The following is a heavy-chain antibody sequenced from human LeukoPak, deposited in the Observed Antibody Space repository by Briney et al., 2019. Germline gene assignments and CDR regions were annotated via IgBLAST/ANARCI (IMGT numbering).Heavy chain of an antibody. V-gene: IGHV4-34*01. J-gene: IGHJ4*02. CDR2: INHSGST. CDR3: AVNYYDSSGYPYYFDY. D-gene: IGHD3-22*01. CDR1: GGSFSGDY. Sequence: PSETLSLTCAVYGGSFSGDYWSWIRQPPGKGLEWIGEINHSGSTNYNLSLKSRVTISVDTSKNQFSLKLSSVTAADTAVYYCAVNYYDSSGYPYYFDYWGQGTLVTVSS.